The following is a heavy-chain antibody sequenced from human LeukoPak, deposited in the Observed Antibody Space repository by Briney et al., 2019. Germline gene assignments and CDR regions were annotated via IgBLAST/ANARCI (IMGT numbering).Heavy chain of an antibody. Sequence: GGSLRLSCAASGFTFSSYAMSWVRQAPGKGLDWVGRIKSKTDGGTTDYAAPVKGRFTISRDDSKNTLYLQMNSLKTEDTAVFYCTTQYSSGWYVAFDIWGQGTMVTVSS. V-gene: IGHV3-15*01. CDR3: TTQYSSGWYVAFDI. D-gene: IGHD6-19*01. CDR1: GFTFSSYA. J-gene: IGHJ3*02. CDR2: IKSKTDGGTT.